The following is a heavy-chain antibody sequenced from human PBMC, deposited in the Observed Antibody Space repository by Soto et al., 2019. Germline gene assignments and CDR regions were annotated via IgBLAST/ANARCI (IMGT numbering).Heavy chain of an antibody. CDR1: GFTFSSYA. V-gene: IGHV3-30-3*01. CDR3: ARACLPSVTTLNWFAP. D-gene: IGHD4-4*01. CDR2: ISYDGSNK. J-gene: IGHJ5*02. Sequence: QVQLVESGGGVVQPGRSLRLSCAASGFTFSSYALHWVRQAPGKGLEWVAVISYDGSNKYYADSVKGRFTISRDNSKNTLYLQMNSLRAEDTAVYYCARACLPSVTTLNWFAPWGQGTLVTVSS.